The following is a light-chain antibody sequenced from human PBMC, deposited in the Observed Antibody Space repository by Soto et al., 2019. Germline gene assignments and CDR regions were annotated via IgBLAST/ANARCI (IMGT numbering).Light chain of an antibody. V-gene: IGKV3-11*01. J-gene: IGKJ1*01. Sequence: EIVLTQSPATLSFSPGERATLSSRASQSVSSYLAWYQQKPGQAPRLLIYDASNRATGIPARFSGSGSGTDFTLTISSLEPEDFAVYYCQQRSNWPTFGQGTKVDIK. CDR2: DAS. CDR3: QQRSNWPT. CDR1: QSVSSY.